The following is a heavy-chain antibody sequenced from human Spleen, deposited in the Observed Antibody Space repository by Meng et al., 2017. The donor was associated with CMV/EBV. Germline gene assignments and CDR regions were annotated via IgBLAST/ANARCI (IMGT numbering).Heavy chain of an antibody. D-gene: IGHD4-23*01. CDR1: GFTFSSYA. Sequence: GGSLRLSCAASGFTFSSYAMSWVRQAPGKGLEWVSVIYSGGSTTYYADSVKGRFTISRDNSKNTLYLQMNRLRAEDTAVYYCARVLRWVLDYWGQGTLVTVSS. J-gene: IGHJ4*02. CDR2: IYSGGSTT. CDR3: ARVLRWVLDY. V-gene: IGHV3-23*03.